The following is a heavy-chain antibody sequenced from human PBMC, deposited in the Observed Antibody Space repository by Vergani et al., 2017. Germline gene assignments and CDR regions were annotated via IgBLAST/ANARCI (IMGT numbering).Heavy chain of an antibody. J-gene: IGHJ4*02. Sequence: VQLVESGGGLVKPGGSLRLSCAASGFTFSNAWMSWVRQAPGKGLEWVAVISYDGSNKYYADSVKGRFTISRDNSKNTLYLQMNSLRAEDTAVYYCARVGCVVSTSCLYYFDYWGQGTLVTVSS. V-gene: IGHV3-30*03. CDR1: GFTFSNAW. CDR3: ARVGCVVSTSCLYYFDY. CDR2: ISYDGSNK. D-gene: IGHD2-2*01.